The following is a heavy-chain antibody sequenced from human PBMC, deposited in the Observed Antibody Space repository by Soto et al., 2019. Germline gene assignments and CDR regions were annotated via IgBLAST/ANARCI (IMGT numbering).Heavy chain of an antibody. CDR2: ISGSDDST. Sequence: TGGFLRLSCAASGFTFSSYAMSWVRQAPGKGLEWVSVISGSDDSTYYADSVKGRFTISRDNSKNTLYLQMNSLRAEDTAVYYCAKRSSSSTFDYWGQGTLVTVSS. V-gene: IGHV3-23*01. CDR3: AKRSSSSTFDY. D-gene: IGHD6-6*01. J-gene: IGHJ4*02. CDR1: GFTFSSYA.